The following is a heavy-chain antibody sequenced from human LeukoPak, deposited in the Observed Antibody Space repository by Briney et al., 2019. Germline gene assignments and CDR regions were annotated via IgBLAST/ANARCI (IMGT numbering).Heavy chain of an antibody. CDR3: ASPLCSSTSCYFTESYYYYMDV. D-gene: IGHD2-2*01. CDR2: IIPIFGTA. CDR1: GGTFSSYA. J-gene: IGHJ6*03. Sequence: ASVKVSCKASGGTFSSYAISWVRQAPGQGLEWMGGIIPIFGTANYAQKFQGRVTITADESTSTAYMELSSLRSEDTAVYYCASPLCSSTSCYFTESYYYYMDVWGKGTTVTVSS. V-gene: IGHV1-69*13.